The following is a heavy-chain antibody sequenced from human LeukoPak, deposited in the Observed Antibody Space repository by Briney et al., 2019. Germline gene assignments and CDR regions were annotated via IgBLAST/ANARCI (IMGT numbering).Heavy chain of an antibody. J-gene: IGHJ6*02. V-gene: IGHV1-8*01. CDR1: GYTFTSYD. D-gene: IGHD3-10*01. CDR2: MNPNSGNT. CDR3: ARGRITMVRGVKKAYGMDV. Sequence: ASVKVSCKASGYTFTSYDINWVRQATGQGLEWMGWMNPNSGNTGYAQKFQGRVTMTRNTSISTAYMELSSLRSEDTAVYYWARGRITMVRGVKKAYGMDVWGQGTTVTVSS.